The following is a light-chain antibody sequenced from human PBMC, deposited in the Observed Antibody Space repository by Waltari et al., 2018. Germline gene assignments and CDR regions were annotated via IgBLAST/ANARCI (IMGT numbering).Light chain of an antibody. CDR3: QKYESLPAT. CDR2: HAS. J-gene: IGKJ1*01. CDR1: QSVGSY. Sequence: EIQLTQSPGTLSSSAGDRATLSCRASQSVGSYLVWYQQKPGQAPRLLIYHASSRATGIPDRFSGSGSGTDFSLTISRLEPEDFAVYYCQKYESLPATFGQGTKVEI. V-gene: IGKV3-20*01.